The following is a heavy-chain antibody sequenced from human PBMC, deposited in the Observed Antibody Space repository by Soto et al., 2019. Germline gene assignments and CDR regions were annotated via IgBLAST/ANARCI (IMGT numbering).Heavy chain of an antibody. D-gene: IGHD2-2*01. V-gene: IGHV3-48*01. J-gene: IGHJ1*01. CDR2: ISSSSSTI. Sequence: GGSLRLSCAASGFTFSSYSMNWVRQAPGKGLEWVSYISSSSSTIYYADSVKGRFIISRDNSDNSLHLQMNNLRGDDTAVYYCAKRRLNALPALSDYWGQGVQVTVSS. CDR3: AKRRLNALPALSDY. CDR1: GFTFSSYS.